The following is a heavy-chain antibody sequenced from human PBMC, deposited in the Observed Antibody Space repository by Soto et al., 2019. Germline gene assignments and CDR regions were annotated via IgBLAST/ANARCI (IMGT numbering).Heavy chain of an antibody. J-gene: IGHJ5*02. CDR2: TYYRSKWYN. CDR1: GDSVSSNSAA. V-gene: IGHV6-1*01. Sequence: SQTLSLTCAISGDSVSSNSAAWNWIRQSPSRGLEWLGRTYYRSKWYNDYAVSVKSRITINPATSKNQFSLQLNSVTPEDTTVYDCASDGQQLVRGRWFDPWGQGTLVTVSS. D-gene: IGHD6-13*01. CDR3: ASDGQQLVRGRWFDP.